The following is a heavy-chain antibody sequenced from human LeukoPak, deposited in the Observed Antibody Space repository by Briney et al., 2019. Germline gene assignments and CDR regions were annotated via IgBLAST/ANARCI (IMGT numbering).Heavy chain of an antibody. CDR1: GGTFSSYA. CDR2: IIPIFGTA. CDR3: ARSIHDYSDYRPFWY. D-gene: IGHD4-11*01. J-gene: IGHJ4*02. Sequence: GASVKVSCKASGGTFSSYAISWVRQAPGQGLEWMGRIIPIFGTANYAQKFQGRVTITTDESTSTAYMELSSLRSEDTAVYYCARSIHDYSDYRPFWYWGQGTLVTVSS. V-gene: IGHV1-69*05.